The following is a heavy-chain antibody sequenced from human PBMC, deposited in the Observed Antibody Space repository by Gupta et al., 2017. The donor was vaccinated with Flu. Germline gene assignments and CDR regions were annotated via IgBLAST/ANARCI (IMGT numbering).Heavy chain of an antibody. J-gene: IGHJ3*02. V-gene: IGHV3-30-3*01. CDR3: ARDAGSDSSRAFDI. CDR1: SGYA. CDR2: ISYEGSNK. D-gene: IGHD1-26*01. Sequence: SGYAMHWVRQAPGKGLEWVSVISYEGSNKFYTDSVKGRFTISKDNPKNTLYLQMNSLRVDDTAVYYCARDAGSDSSRAFDIWGQGTMVTVS.